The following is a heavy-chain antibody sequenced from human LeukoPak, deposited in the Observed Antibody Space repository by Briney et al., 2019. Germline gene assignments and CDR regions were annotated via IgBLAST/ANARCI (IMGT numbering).Heavy chain of an antibody. CDR3: ARGRGYSSSWGNYFDY. V-gene: IGHV4-34*01. D-gene: IGHD6-13*01. CDR1: GGSFSGYY. J-gene: IGHJ4*02. CDR2: INHSGST. Sequence: SETLSLTCAVYGGSFSGYYWSWIRQPPGKGLEWIGEINHSGSTNYNPSLKSRVTISVDTSKNQFSLRLSSVTAADTAVYYCARGRGYSSSWGNYFDYWGQGTLVTVSS.